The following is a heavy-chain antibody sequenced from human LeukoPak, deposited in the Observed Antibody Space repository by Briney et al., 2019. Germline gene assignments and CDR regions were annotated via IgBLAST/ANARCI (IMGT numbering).Heavy chain of an antibody. J-gene: IGHJ4*02. Sequence: AASVKVSCNASGHTFTSYGISWVRQAPGQGLEWMGWISDYNGNTNYAQKLQGRVTMTTDRSTSTAYMELRSLRSDDTAVYYCARDERRFMIMFGGALDFWGQGTLVTVSS. CDR2: ISDYNGNT. D-gene: IGHD3-16*01. CDR1: GHTFTSYG. CDR3: ARDERRFMIMFGGALDF. V-gene: IGHV1-18*01.